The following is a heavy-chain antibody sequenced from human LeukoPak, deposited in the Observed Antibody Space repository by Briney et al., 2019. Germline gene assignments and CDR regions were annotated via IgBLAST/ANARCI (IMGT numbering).Heavy chain of an antibody. CDR1: GGSIGSYY. CDR2: IYYSGST. Sequence: SETLSLTCTVSGGSIGSYYWSWIRQPPGKGLEWIGYIYYSGSTNYNPSLKSRVTISVDTSKNQFSLKLSSVTAADTAVYYCARVGDAYYGSGSYFGVWYFDLWGRGTLVTVSS. J-gene: IGHJ2*01. D-gene: IGHD3-10*01. CDR3: ARVGDAYYGSGSYFGVWYFDL. V-gene: IGHV4-59*01.